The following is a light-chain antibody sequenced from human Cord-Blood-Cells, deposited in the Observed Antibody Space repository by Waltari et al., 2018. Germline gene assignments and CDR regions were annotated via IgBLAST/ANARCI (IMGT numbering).Light chain of an antibody. CDR2: DAS. Sequence: DIQMTQSPSTLAASVGDIVTITCRASQSISSWLAWYQQKPGKAPKLLIYDASSLESGVPSRFSGSGSGTEFTLTISSLQPDDFATYYCQQYNSYIFTFGPGTKVDIK. V-gene: IGKV1-5*01. J-gene: IGKJ3*01. CDR3: QQYNSYIFT. CDR1: QSISSW.